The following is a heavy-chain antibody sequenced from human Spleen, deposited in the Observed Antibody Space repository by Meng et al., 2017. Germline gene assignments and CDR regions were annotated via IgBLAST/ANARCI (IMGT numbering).Heavy chain of an antibody. V-gene: IGHV3-23*01. Sequence: GESLKISCAASGFTFSSYAMSWVRQAPGKGLEWVSAISGSGGSTYYAGSVKGRFTISRDNSKNTLYLQMNSLRAEDTAVYYCAKELTYDSEQWGAFDIWGQGTMVTVSS. J-gene: IGHJ3*02. CDR3: AKELTYDSEQWGAFDI. CDR1: GFTFSSYA. CDR2: ISGSGGST. D-gene: IGHD3-22*01.